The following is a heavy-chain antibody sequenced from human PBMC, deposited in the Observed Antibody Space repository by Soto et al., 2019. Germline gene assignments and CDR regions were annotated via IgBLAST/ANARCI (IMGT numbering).Heavy chain of an antibody. V-gene: IGHV1-8*01. CDR3: ARGFNTYSSSPFAL. CDR1: RYTFTSYD. CDR2: MNPNSGNT. D-gene: IGHD6-13*01. J-gene: IGHJ5*02. Sequence: ASVKVSCKASRYTFTSYDINWVRQATGQGLEWMGWMNPNSGNTGYAQKFQGRVTMTRNTSISTAYMELSSLRSEDTAVYYCARGFNTYSSSPFALWGQGSLVPVSS.